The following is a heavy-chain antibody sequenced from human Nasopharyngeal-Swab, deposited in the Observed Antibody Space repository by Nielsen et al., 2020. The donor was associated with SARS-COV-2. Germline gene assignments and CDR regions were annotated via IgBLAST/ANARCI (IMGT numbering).Heavy chain of an antibody. CDR1: GFTFTTSG. J-gene: IGHJ4*02. Sequence: GESLKISCSASGFTFTTSGMHWVRQAPGKGLEWLAMIWHDGSKKYYADSVEGRFTISRDNSNSTLYLQMNSLQPDDTAIYYCARFRGTINSSDYWGQGTLAIVSS. CDR3: ARFRGTINSSDY. CDR2: IWHDGSKK. D-gene: IGHD1-26*01. V-gene: IGHV3-33*01.